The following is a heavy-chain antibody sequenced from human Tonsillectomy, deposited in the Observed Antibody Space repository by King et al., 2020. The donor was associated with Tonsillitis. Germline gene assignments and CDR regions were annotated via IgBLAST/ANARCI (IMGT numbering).Heavy chain of an antibody. D-gene: IGHD3-10*01. Sequence: TLKESGPTLVKPTQTLTLTCTFSGFSLSTIGVGVGWIRQPPGKALDWLALIYWNDDKYYSPSLKSRLTITKDTSKNQVVLTMTNMDPVDTATYYCGNTPFYYGSGSYYNPGGMDVWGQGTTVTVSS. CDR1: GFSLSTIGVG. CDR2: IYWNDDK. CDR3: GNTPFYYGSGSYYNPGGMDV. J-gene: IGHJ6*02. V-gene: IGHV2-5*01.